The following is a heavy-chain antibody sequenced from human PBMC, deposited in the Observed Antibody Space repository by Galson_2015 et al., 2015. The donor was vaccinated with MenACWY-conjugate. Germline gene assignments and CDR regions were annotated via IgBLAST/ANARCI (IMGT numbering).Heavy chain of an antibody. CDR2: INSDGRST. J-gene: IGHJ4*02. CDR3: ARATRGSSSSLWGDPY. CDR1: GFTFSSYW. V-gene: IGHV3-74*01. Sequence: SLRLSCAASGFTFSSYWMHWVRQAPGKGLVWVSRINSDGRSTTYADSVESRFTISRDNAKDTLYLQMNSLRAEDTAVYYCARATRGSSSSLWGDPYWGQGTLVTVSS. D-gene: IGHD6-6*01.